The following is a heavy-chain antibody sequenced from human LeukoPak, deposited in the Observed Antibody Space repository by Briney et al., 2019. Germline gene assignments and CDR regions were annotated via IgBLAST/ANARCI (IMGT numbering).Heavy chain of an antibody. Sequence: KSSETLSLTCAVYGGSFSGYYWSWIRQPPGKGLEWIGEINHSGSTNYNPSLKSRVTISVDTSKNQFSLKLSSVTAADTAVYYCARDSSGWLEYYYYYYGMDVWGQGTTVTVSS. CDR2: INHSGST. V-gene: IGHV4-34*01. CDR1: GGSFSGYY. J-gene: IGHJ6*02. D-gene: IGHD6-19*01. CDR3: ARDSSGWLEYYYYYYGMDV.